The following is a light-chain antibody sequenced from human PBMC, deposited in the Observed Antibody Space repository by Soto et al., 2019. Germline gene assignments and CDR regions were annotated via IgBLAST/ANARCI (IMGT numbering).Light chain of an antibody. J-gene: IGKJ1*01. CDR3: QQYNDYSPRT. CDR2: KAS. CDR1: QFISIW. Sequence: DIQLTQSPSTLSASVGDRVTITCRASQFISIWLVWYQQKPGKAPKLLIYKASSLESGVPSRFSGSGSGTEFTLTISSLQPDDFAAYYCQQYNDYSPRTFGQGTKVEIK. V-gene: IGKV1-5*03.